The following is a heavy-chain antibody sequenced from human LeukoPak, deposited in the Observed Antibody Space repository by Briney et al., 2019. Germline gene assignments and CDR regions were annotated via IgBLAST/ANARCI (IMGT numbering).Heavy chain of an antibody. Sequence: PGGSLRLSCAASGFTFSNYAMSWVRQAPGKGLEWVSTLSGSGVSIDYADSVKGRLTISRDNSKNMLYLQMNSLRAEDTAVYYCAKASPSGYYYVVDYWGQGTLVTVSS. CDR2: LSGSGVSI. D-gene: IGHD3-22*01. V-gene: IGHV3-23*01. CDR3: AKASPSGYYYVVDY. CDR1: GFTFSNYA. J-gene: IGHJ4*02.